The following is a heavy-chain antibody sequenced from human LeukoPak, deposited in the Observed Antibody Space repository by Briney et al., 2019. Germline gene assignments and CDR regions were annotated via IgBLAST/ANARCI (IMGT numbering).Heavy chain of an antibody. CDR2: ISGSGGDT. Sequence: GGSLRLSCSASGFTFSRSAMSWVRLAAGKGLEWVSGISGSGGDTYYTDSVKGRFTISRDNSKTTVYLQMNSLRTEDTATYYCAKEGRLTVAAVVVENYFDYWGQGTPVTVSA. V-gene: IGHV3-23*01. D-gene: IGHD3-22*01. CDR3: AKEGRLTVAAVVVENYFDY. J-gene: IGHJ4*02. CDR1: GFTFSRSA.